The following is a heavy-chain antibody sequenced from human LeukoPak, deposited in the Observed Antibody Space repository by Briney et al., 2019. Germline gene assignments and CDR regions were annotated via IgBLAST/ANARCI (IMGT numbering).Heavy chain of an antibody. CDR1: GCTFSGYA. V-gene: IGHV3-30-3*01. CDR3: ARVGYYASGPFSYFDY. J-gene: IGHJ4*02. CDR2: ISYDGSNE. D-gene: IGHD3-10*01. Sequence: GGSLRLSCAASGCTFSGYAMHWVRQAPGKGLEWVAVISYDGSNEYYADSVKGRFTISRDNSKNTLYLQMNSLSVEDTAVYYCARVGYYASGPFSYFDYWGQGTLVTVSS.